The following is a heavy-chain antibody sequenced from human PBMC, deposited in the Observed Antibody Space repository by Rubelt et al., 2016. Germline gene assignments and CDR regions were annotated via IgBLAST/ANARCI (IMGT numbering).Heavy chain of an antibody. Sequence: EVQLVQSGAEVKKPGESLKISCKGSGYTFATYWIGWVRQMPGQGLEWMGIIYPGDSYTKYSPSFQGQVTISPDKSSSAAYLQGSSLKASDTAMYYCARQSGSSAPLRYWGQGTLVTVSS. CDR1: GYTFATYW. V-gene: IGHV5-51*01. J-gene: IGHJ4*02. D-gene: IGHD6-6*01. CDR2: IYPGDSYT. CDR3: ARQSGSSAPLRY.